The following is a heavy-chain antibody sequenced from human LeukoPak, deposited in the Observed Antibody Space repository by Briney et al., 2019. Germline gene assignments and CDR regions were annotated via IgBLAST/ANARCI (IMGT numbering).Heavy chain of an antibody. J-gene: IGHJ4*02. V-gene: IGHV4-4*07. D-gene: IGHD5-12*01. CDR2: TYHSGST. CDR3: VRAEGGGYARY. CDR1: GASISNYY. Sequence: SETLSLTCTVSGASISNYYWSWIRQPAGKRLEWIGLTYHSGSTTYNPSRQSRVHMSLDTSSNHFSLNLISVTAADTAVYYCVRAEGGGYARYWGQGTLVTVSS.